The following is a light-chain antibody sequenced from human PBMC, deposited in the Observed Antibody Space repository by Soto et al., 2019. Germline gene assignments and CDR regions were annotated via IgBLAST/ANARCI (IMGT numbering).Light chain of an antibody. CDR2: EVN. Sequence: QSVLTQPPYASGSPGQSVALSCTGTISDVGGYNYVSWYQQHPGKAPKLMIYEVNKRPSGVPDRFSGSKSGNTASLTVSGLQAEDEADYYCSSYAGSSNVFGTGPKGNV. CDR1: ISDVGGYNY. CDR3: SSYAGSSNV. V-gene: IGLV2-8*01. J-gene: IGLJ1*01.